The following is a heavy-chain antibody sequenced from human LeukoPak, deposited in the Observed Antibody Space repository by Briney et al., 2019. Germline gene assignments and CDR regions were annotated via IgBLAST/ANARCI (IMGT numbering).Heavy chain of an antibody. J-gene: IGHJ4*02. Sequence: GGSLRLSCAVSEFPFSSYAMHWVRQAPGKGLEWVAFIRYDGSNKYYADSVKGRFTISRDNSKNTLYLQMNSLRAEDTAVYYCARSSGRYDSSGYSDYWGQGTLVTVSS. CDR1: EFPFSSYA. CDR2: IRYDGSNK. V-gene: IGHV3-30*02. D-gene: IGHD3-22*01. CDR3: ARSSGRYDSSGYSDY.